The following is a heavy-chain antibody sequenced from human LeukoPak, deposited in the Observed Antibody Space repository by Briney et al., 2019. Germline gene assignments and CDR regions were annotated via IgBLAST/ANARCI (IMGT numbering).Heavy chain of an antibody. D-gene: IGHD6-13*01. J-gene: IGHJ4*02. V-gene: IGHV4-38-2*02. CDR2: IYHSGST. Sequence: PSETLSLTCTVSGYSISSGYYWGWIRQPPGKGLEWIGSIYHSGSTYYNPSLKSRVTISVDTSKNQFSLKLSSVTTADTAVYYCARESSSWYQFDYWGQGTLVTVSS. CDR3: ARESSSWYQFDY. CDR1: GYSISSGYY.